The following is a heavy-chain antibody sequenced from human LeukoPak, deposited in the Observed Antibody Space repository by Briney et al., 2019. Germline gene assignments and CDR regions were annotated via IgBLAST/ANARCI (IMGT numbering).Heavy chain of an antibody. D-gene: IGHD6-6*01. V-gene: IGHV4-59*01. CDR2: IYYSGST. Sequence: SETLSLTCTVSGGSISSYYWSWIRQPPGKGLEWIGYIYYSGSTNYNPSLKSRVTISVDTSKNQFSLKLSSVTAADTAVYYCARDLIAARPWYYFDYWGQGTLVTVSS. CDR1: GGSISSYY. J-gene: IGHJ4*02. CDR3: ARDLIAARPWYYFDY.